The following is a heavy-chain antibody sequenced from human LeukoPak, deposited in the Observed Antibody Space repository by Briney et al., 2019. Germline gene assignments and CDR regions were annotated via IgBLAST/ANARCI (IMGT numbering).Heavy chain of an antibody. D-gene: IGHD3-3*01. CDR2: IYHSGNT. J-gene: IGHJ4*02. CDR3: ARDARDFWSDHHERFGY. CDR1: GYSISSGYY. Sequence: PSETLSLTCAVSGYSISSGYYWGWIRQPPGKGLEWIGSIYHSGNTYYNPSLKSRVTISVDTSKNQFSLKLSSVTAANTAVYHCARDARDFWSDHHERFGYWGQGTVVTVSS. V-gene: IGHV4-38-2*02.